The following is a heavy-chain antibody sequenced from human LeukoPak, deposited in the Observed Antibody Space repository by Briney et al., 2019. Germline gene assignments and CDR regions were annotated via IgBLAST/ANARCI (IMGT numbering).Heavy chain of an antibody. V-gene: IGHV4-31*03. J-gene: IGHJ4*02. CDR2: IYYSGSA. CDR1: GGSISSGGYY. D-gene: IGHD5-12*01. CDR3: ARAEDGYNFHY. Sequence: SETLSLTCTVSGGSISSGGYYWSWIRQHPGKGLEWIGYIYYSGSAYYNPSLKSRVTISVDTSKNQFSLKLSSVTAADTAVYYCARAEDGYNFHYWGQGTLVTVSS.